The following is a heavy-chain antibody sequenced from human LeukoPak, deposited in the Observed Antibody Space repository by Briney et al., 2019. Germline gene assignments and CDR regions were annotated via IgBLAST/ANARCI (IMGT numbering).Heavy chain of an antibody. D-gene: IGHD2-2*01. V-gene: IGHV4-34*01. CDR3: ARVSCSSTSCPRRDALDV. CDR1: GGSISSYY. Sequence: SETLSLTCTVSGGSISSYYWSWIRQPPGKGLEWIGEINHSGSTNYNPSLKSRVTISVDTSKNQFSLKLSSVTAADTAVYYCARVSCSSTSCPRRDALDVWGQGTMVTVSS. CDR2: INHSGST. J-gene: IGHJ3*01.